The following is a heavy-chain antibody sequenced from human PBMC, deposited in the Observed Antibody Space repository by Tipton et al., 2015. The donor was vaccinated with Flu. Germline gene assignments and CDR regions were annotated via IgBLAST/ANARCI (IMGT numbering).Heavy chain of an antibody. J-gene: IGHJ4*02. V-gene: IGHV1-69*01. D-gene: IGHD3-22*01. CDR3: ARVGVFETGLDYYDSSGTEYYFDY. Sequence: QLVQSGAEVKKPGSSVKVSCKASGGTFSSYAISWVRQAPGQGLEWMGGIIPIFGTANYAQKFQGRVTITADESTSTAYMELSSLRSEDTAVYYCARVGVFETGLDYYDSSGTEYYFDYWGRGTLVTVSS. CDR2: IIPIFGTA. CDR1: GGTFSSYA.